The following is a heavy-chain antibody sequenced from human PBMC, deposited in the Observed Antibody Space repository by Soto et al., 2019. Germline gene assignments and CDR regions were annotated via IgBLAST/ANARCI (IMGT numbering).Heavy chain of an antibody. D-gene: IGHD3-10*01. CDR1: GFTFSSYG. V-gene: IGHV3-30*18. CDR2: ISYDGSNK. Sequence: PGGSLRLSCAASGFTFSSYGMHWVRQAPGKGLEWVAVISYDGSNKYYADSVKGRFTISRDNSKNTLYLQMNSLRAEDTAVYYCAKIWLGDSSSGYYYGMDVWGQGTTVTVSS. J-gene: IGHJ6*02. CDR3: AKIWLGDSSSGYYYGMDV.